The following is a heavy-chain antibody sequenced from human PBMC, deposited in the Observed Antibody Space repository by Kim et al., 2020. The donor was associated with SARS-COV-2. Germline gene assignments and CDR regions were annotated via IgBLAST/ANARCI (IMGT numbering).Heavy chain of an antibody. CDR3: ATWADSVAVTGKNY. Sequence: GGSLRLSCAASGFTFSSYSMNWVRQAPGKGLEWISYISSSTSTIYYADSVKGRFTISRDNANNSLYLQMNSLRAEDTAVYYCATWADSVAVTGKNYWGQGTLVTVSS. D-gene: IGHD2-21*02. CDR1: GFTFSSYS. CDR2: ISSSTSTI. V-gene: IGHV3-48*01. J-gene: IGHJ4*02.